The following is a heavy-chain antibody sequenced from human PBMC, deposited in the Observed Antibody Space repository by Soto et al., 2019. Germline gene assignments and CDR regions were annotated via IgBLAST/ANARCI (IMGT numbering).Heavy chain of an antibody. CDR1: GYAFTTYG. J-gene: IGHJ4*02. CDR3: ARGRDGDY. Sequence: QVHLVQSGAEVKKPGASVKVSCQGSGYAFTTYGITWVRQAPGQGLEWMAWISAHNGNTNYDQKLQGRVTVTRDTSTSTAYMELRSLRYEDTAVYYCARGRDGDYWGQGALVTVSS. CDR2: ISAHNGNT. V-gene: IGHV1-18*01. D-gene: IGHD6-6*01.